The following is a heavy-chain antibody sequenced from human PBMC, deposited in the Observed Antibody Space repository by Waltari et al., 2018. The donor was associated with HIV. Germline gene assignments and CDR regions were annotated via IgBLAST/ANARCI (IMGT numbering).Heavy chain of an antibody. J-gene: IGHJ6*02. V-gene: IGHV3-23*01. CDR3: ATNDSGSYNF. CDR2: ISGTGYST. Sequence: DVALLVSGGGLVQPGESLRLSCRASGLIFRNNAMTWVRQSPGKGLEGVSGISGTGYSTNYAASVKGRFTISRDNTKNTLFLQMNDLRVEDAAVYFCATNDSGSYNFWGQGTRVIVSS. D-gene: IGHD1-26*01. CDR1: GLIFRNNA.